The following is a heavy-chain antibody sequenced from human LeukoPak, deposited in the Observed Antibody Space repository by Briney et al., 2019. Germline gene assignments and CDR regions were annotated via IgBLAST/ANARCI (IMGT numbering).Heavy chain of an antibody. CDR1: GFTFSSYW. CDR2: IGTDGSRT. Sequence: PGGSLRLSCAASGFTFSSYWMHWVRQVPGKGLVWVARIGTDGSRTTYADYVQGRFTISRGNAKNTLYLQMNSLRAEDTAVYYCARDKYGGNSNAFDIWGQGTLVTVSS. V-gene: IGHV3-74*01. CDR3: ARDKYGGNSNAFDI. D-gene: IGHD4-23*01. J-gene: IGHJ3*02.